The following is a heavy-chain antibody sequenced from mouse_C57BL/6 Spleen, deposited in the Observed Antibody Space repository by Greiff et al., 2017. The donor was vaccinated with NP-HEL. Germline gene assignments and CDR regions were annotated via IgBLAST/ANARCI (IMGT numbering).Heavy chain of an antibody. D-gene: IGHD2-4*01. V-gene: IGHV14-4*01. CDR1: GFNIKDDY. J-gene: IGHJ2*01. Sequence: VQLKQSGAELVRPGASVKLSCTASGFNIKDDYMHWVKQRPEQGLEWIGWIDPENGDTEYASKFQGKATITADTSSNTAYLQLSSLTSEDTAVYYCTTERVYDYEGYWCQGTTLTVSS. CDR2: IDPENGDT. CDR3: TTERVYDYEGY.